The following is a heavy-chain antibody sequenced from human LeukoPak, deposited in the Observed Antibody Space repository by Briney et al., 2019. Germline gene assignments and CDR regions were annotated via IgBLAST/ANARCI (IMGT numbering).Heavy chain of an antibody. CDR3: AKDRHPRMIVPLVWFDP. CDR1: GFTSSSYG. V-gene: IGHV3-30*18. D-gene: IGHD3-22*01. CDR2: ISYDGSNK. Sequence: PGRSLRLSCAASGFTSSSYGMHWVRQAPGKGLEWVAVISYDGSNKYYADSVKGRFTISRDNSKNTLYLQMNSLRAEDTAVYYCAKDRHPRMIVPLVWFDPWGQGTLVTVSS. J-gene: IGHJ5*02.